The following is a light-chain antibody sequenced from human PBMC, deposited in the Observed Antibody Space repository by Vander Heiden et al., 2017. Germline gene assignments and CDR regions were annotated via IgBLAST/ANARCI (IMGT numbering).Light chain of an antibody. CDR2: AAS. J-gene: IGKJ2*01. CDR3: QQSYSTPRT. CDR1: QGIKTY. V-gene: IGKV1-39*01. Sequence: DIQMTQSPSSLSASVGDRVTVPCRSSQGIKTYLNWSEQKPGKAPELLIYAASSLQNGVPPRFSGTGSGTDFTLTMSSLQPEDFASYYCQQSYSTPRTFGQGTKLEIK.